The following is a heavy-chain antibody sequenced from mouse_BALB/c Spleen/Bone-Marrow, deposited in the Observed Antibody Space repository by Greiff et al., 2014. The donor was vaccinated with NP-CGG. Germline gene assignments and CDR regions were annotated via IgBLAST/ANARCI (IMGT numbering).Heavy chain of an antibody. CDR1: GFTFSDFY. Sequence: EVKLMESGGGLVKPGGSLKLSCAASGFTFSDFYMFWFRQTPEKRLEWVATISNGGTYTYYPDSVKGRFTISRDNAKNNLYLQMCSLKSEDTAMYYCARSGERYGAMDYWGQGTSVTVTS. V-gene: IGHV5-4*02. J-gene: IGHJ4*01. D-gene: IGHD1-1*02. CDR3: ARSGERYGAMDY. CDR2: ISNGGTYT.